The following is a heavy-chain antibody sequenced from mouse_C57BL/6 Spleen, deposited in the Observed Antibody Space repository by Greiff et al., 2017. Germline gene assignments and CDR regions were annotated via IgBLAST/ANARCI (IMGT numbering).Heavy chain of an antibody. Sequence: EVHLVESGGGLVQPGGSLKLSCAASGFTFSDYYMYWVRQTPEKRLEWVAYISNGGSSTYYPDTVKGRFTISRDNAKNTLYLQMSRLKSEDTAMYYCARQGDYSRYWYFDVWGTGTTVTVSS. J-gene: IGHJ1*03. CDR3: ARQGDYSRYWYFDV. CDR1: GFTFSDYY. D-gene: IGHD2-5*01. CDR2: ISNGGSST. V-gene: IGHV5-12*01.